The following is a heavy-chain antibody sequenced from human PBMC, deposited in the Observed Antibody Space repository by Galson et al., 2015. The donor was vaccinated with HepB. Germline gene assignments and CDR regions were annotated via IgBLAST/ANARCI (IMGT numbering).Heavy chain of an antibody. Sequence: SLRLSCAASGFTFSNAWMSWVRQAPGKGLEWVGRIKSKTDGGTTDYAAPVKGRITISRDDSKNTLYLQMNSLKTEDTAVYYCTTGGSVVVVAATHDYYSGMDVWGQGTTVTVSS. CDR2: IKSKTDGGTT. V-gene: IGHV3-15*01. CDR3: TTGGSVVVVAATHDYYSGMDV. J-gene: IGHJ6*02. D-gene: IGHD2-15*01. CDR1: GFTFSNAW.